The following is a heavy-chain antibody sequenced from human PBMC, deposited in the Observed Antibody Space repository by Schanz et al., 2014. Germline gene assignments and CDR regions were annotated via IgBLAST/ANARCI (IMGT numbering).Heavy chain of an antibody. CDR3: ARADIGARTHDYYYYFIDV. CDR1: GFTFSDYY. Sequence: QVYLVESGGDLVKPGGSLRLSCAASGFTFSDYYMAWIRQAPGKGLEWVSHISGSSIHKNYADSVKGRFSISRDNSETSVYLQMNSLRAEDTAVYYCARADIGARTHDYYYYFIDVWGIGTTVTVSS. V-gene: IGHV3-11*06. D-gene: IGHD6-6*01. J-gene: IGHJ6*03. CDR2: ISGSSIHK.